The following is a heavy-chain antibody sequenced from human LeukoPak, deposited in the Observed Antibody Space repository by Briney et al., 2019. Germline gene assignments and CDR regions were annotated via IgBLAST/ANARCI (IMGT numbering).Heavy chain of an antibody. V-gene: IGHV1-18*01. D-gene: IGHD4-17*01. CDR1: GYTFTSYG. Sequence: EASVRVSCKASGYTFTSYGISWGRQAPGQGRGWVGWISAYNGKTNYSQKLHRKVTMPPHTSTSTAYMELRSLRSDDAAVYYCSSTTLTTRAFDIWVQGTMVTVSS. CDR3: SSTTLTTRAFDI. CDR2: ISAYNGKT. J-gene: IGHJ3*02.